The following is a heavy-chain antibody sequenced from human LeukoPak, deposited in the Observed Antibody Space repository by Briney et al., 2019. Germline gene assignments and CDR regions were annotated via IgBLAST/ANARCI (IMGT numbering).Heavy chain of an antibody. CDR1: GGSFSGYY. Sequence: PSETLSLTCAVYGGSFSGYYWSWIRQPPGKGLEWIGEINHSGSTNYNPSLKSRVTISVDTSKNQFSLKLSSVTAADTAVYYCARTTPTPYDYVWGSYRSRPKSYRFDYWGQGTLVTVSS. D-gene: IGHD3-16*02. CDR2: INHSGST. J-gene: IGHJ4*02. CDR3: ARTTPTPYDYVWGSYRSRPKSYRFDY. V-gene: IGHV4-34*01.